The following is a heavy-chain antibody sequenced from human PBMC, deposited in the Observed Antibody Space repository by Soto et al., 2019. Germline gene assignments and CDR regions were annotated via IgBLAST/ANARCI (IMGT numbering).Heavy chain of an antibody. Sequence: GGSLRLSCAASGLTFSSYSMNWVRQAPGKGLEWVSYISSSSSTIYYADSVKGRFTISRDNAKNSLYLQMNSLRAEDTAVYYCAREISGWYLDAFDIWGQGTMVTVSS. V-gene: IGHV3-48*01. J-gene: IGHJ3*02. D-gene: IGHD6-19*01. CDR2: ISSSSSTI. CDR3: AREISGWYLDAFDI. CDR1: GLTFSSYS.